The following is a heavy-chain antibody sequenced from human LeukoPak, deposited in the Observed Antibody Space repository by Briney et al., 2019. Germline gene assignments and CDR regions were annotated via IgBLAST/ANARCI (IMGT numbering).Heavy chain of an antibody. V-gene: IGHV4-61*01. CDR1: GGSFNSGSYY. J-gene: IGHJ4*02. CDR3: ARAAYSGSYHSDY. D-gene: IGHD1-26*01. Sequence: SETLSLTCTVSGGSFNSGSYYWNWIRQPPGKGLEWIGYIYYSGSTNSNPSLKSRVTISVDTSKNQFSLKLSSVTAADTAVYYCARAAYSGSYHSDYWGQGTLVTVSS. CDR2: IYYSGST.